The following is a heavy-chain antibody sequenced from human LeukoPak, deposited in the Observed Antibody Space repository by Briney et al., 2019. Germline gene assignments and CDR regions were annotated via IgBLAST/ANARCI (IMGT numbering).Heavy chain of an antibody. V-gene: IGHV3-30-3*01. CDR1: GFTFSSYA. Sequence: GGSLRLSCAASGFTFSSYAMHRVRQAPGKGLEWVAVISYDGSNKYYADSVKGRFTISRDNSKYTLYLQMNSLRAEDTAVYYCARSYDSSGYPFHFDYWGQGTLVTVSS. CDR3: ARSYDSSGYPFHFDY. J-gene: IGHJ4*02. CDR2: ISYDGSNK. D-gene: IGHD3-22*01.